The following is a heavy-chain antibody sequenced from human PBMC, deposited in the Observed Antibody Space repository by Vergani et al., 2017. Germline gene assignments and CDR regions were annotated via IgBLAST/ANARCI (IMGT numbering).Heavy chain of an antibody. CDR2: IYYSGST. CDR3: ARNPYCGGDCYSDAFDI. Sequence: QVQLQESGPGLVKPWETLSLTCTVSGGSISSFYWSWFRQPPGKGLEWIGYIYYSGSTDYNPTLKSRGTISVYTSKNKFSLKLSSVTAADTAVYYCARNPYCGGDCYSDAFDIWGQGTMVTVSS. CDR1: GGSISSFY. D-gene: IGHD2-21*02. J-gene: IGHJ3*02. V-gene: IGHV4-59*01.